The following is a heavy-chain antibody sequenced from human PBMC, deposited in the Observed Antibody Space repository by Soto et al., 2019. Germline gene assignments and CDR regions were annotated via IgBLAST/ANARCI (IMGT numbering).Heavy chain of an antibody. V-gene: IGHV5-51*01. D-gene: IGHD2-2*01. CDR3: ARQNAREYCSSTSCYDAYYYYGMDV. J-gene: IGHJ6*02. CDR1: GYSFTSYW. Sequence: GESLKISCKGSGYSFTSYWIGWVRQMPGKGLEWMGIIYPGDSDTRYSPSFQGQVTISPDKSISTAYLQWSSLKASDTAMYYCARQNAREYCSSTSCYDAYYYYGMDVWGQGTTVTVSS. CDR2: IYPGDSDT.